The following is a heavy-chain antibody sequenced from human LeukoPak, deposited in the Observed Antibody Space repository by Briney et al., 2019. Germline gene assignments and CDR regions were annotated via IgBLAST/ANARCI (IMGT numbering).Heavy chain of an antibody. CDR1: GGSISSSSYY. CDR2: IYYSGST. V-gene: IGHV4-39*07. CDR3: ARWYSSSWPYYYYVDV. J-gene: IGHJ6*03. D-gene: IGHD6-13*01. Sequence: SETLSLTCTVSGGSISSSSYYWGWIRQPPGKGLEWIGSIYYSGSTYYNPSLKSRVTISVDTSKNQFSLKLSSVTAADTAVYYCARWYSSSWPYYYYVDVWGKGTTVTISS.